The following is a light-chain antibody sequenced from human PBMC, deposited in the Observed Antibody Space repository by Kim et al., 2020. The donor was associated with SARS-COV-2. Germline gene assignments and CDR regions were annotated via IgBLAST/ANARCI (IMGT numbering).Light chain of an antibody. CDR3: QQYHNY. V-gene: IGKV1-5*03. CDR1: QSNCMW. CDR2: KAP. J-gene: IGKJ2*01. Sequence: SSLYASVGDRVIIACRASQSNCMWLSWYQHKPGKAPKLLISKAPTSPSGVPSRFCVSGSGTEFPLTTSTLQSDDFGTYSCQQYHNYFGQGTKLVI.